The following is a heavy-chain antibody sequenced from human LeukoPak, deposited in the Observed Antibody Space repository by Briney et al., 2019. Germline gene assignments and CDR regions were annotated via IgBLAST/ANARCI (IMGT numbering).Heavy chain of an antibody. Sequence: PSETLSLTCTVSGGAMRSYYWSWIRQSPGKGLEWIGHTHYSGSTTYNSSLKSRLTISVDTSKNQFSLKLSSVTAADTAVYYCARLRIDLTALVTVRYFDLWGRGTLVTVPS. CDR1: GGAMRSYY. CDR3: ARLRIDLTALVTVRYFDL. V-gene: IGHV4-59*01. D-gene: IGHD3-9*01. J-gene: IGHJ2*01. CDR2: THYSGST.